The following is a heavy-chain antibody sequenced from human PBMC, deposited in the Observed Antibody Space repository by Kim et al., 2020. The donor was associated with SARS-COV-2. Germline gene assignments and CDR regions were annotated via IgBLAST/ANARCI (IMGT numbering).Heavy chain of an antibody. V-gene: IGHV4-59*01. Sequence: SETLSLTCTVSGGSISSYYWSWIRQPPGKGLEWIGYIYYSGSTNYNPSLKSRVTISVDTSKNQFSLKLSSVTAADTAVYYCARGGGYGGLADYWGQGTLVTVSS. CDR1: GGSISSYY. D-gene: IGHD6-25*01. CDR2: IYYSGST. J-gene: IGHJ4*02. CDR3: ARGGGYGGLADY.